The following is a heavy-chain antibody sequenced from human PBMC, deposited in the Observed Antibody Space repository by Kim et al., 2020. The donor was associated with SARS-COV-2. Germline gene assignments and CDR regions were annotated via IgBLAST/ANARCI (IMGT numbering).Heavy chain of an antibody. V-gene: IGHV3-9*01. CDR2: ISWNSGSI. D-gene: IGHD6-19*01. CDR1: GFTFGDYA. CDR3: AKDFTYSSGWFGDRGGGIDY. J-gene: IGHJ4*02. Sequence: GGSLRLSCAASGFTFGDYAMHWVRQAPGKGLEWVSSISWNSGSIGYADSVKGRFTISRDNAKNSLYLQMNSLRAEDTALYYCAKDFTYSSGWFGDRGGGIDYWGQGTLVTVSS.